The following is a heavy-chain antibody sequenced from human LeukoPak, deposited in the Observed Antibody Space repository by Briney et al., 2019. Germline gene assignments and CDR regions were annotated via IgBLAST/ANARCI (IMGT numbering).Heavy chain of an antibody. Sequence: GESLKISCKGSGYSFINYWICWGRQMSARSLEWLGIIYPGDSDTRYSPSFQGQVTISADKSIITAYLQWSSLKASDTAMYYCARTGYSSGWYGSFDIWGQGTLVTVSS. CDR2: IYPGDSDT. CDR3: ARTGYSSGWYGSFDI. J-gene: IGHJ3*02. D-gene: IGHD6-19*01. V-gene: IGHV5-51*01. CDR1: GYSFINYW.